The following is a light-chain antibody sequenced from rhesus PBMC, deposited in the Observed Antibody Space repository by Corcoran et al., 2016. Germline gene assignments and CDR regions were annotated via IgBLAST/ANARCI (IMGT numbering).Light chain of an antibody. Sequence: EIVLTQSPATLSLSPGERATLSCRASQSVSSSLAWYQQKPEQAPRLLIYGASSSATCIPDRFSGSGSVTDFTLTISSLEPEDFAVYYCQQYSNWPTFGPGTKLDIK. J-gene: IGKJ3*01. CDR3: QQYSNWPT. V-gene: IGKV3-42*03. CDR2: GAS. CDR1: QSVSSS.